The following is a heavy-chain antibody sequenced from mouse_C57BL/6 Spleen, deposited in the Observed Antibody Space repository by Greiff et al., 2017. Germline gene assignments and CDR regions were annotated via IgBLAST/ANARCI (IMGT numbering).Heavy chain of an antibody. CDR1: GFTFSSYT. Sequence: EVNLVESGGGLVKPGGSLKLSCAASGFTFSSYTMSWVRQTPEKRLEWVATISGGGGNTYYPDSVKGRFTISRDNAKNALYLQMSSLRSEDTALYYCARQEIYYGNYGFDYWGQGTTLTVSS. J-gene: IGHJ2*01. V-gene: IGHV5-9*01. CDR2: ISGGGGNT. D-gene: IGHD2-1*01. CDR3: ARQEIYYGNYGFDY.